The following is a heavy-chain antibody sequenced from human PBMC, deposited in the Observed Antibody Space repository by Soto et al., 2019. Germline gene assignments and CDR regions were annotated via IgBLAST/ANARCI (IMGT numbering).Heavy chain of an antibody. CDR1: GFSLNTRAVG. CDR2: INWNDDE. D-gene: IGHD2-15*01. V-gene: IGHV2-5*01. Sequence: QITLKESGPTLVKPTQTLTLTCTFSGFSLNTRAVGVGWIRQAPGKALEWLALINWNDDERYSPSLKDRLTITKDTAKNHVALTMSNIGPMDTATYYCAHRHDLGGFDIGGQGTAVTVSS. CDR3: AHRHDLGGFDI. J-gene: IGHJ3*02.